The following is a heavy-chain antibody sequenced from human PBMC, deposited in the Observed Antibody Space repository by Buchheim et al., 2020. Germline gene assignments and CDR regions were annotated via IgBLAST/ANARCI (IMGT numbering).Heavy chain of an antibody. Sequence: EVQLVESGGGLVQPGGSLRLSCTASGFTFSNYWMSWVRQAPGKGLEWVANIKQDGNDKYYVDSVKGRFTISRDNAKNSLYLQVNSLRVEDTAVYYCARVTQYDRFLEWLFPYYSDYWGQGA. D-gene: IGHD3-3*01. CDR3: ARVTQYDRFLEWLFPYYSDY. J-gene: IGHJ4*02. CDR2: IKQDGNDK. CDR1: GFTFSNYW. V-gene: IGHV3-7*01.